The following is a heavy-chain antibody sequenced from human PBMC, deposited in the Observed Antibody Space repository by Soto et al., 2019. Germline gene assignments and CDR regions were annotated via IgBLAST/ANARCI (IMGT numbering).Heavy chain of an antibody. CDR3: ARSALSWFGGLIGPFDY. Sequence: GASVKVSCKASGYTFTGYAMHWVRQAPGQRLEWMAWINAGNGNTKYSQRFQGRVTITRDTSASTVYMELSSLRSEDTAVYYCARSALSWFGGLIGPFDYCGQLTLVPVSA. CDR2: INAGNGNT. D-gene: IGHD3-10*01. J-gene: IGHJ4*02. V-gene: IGHV1-3*01. CDR1: GYTFTGYA.